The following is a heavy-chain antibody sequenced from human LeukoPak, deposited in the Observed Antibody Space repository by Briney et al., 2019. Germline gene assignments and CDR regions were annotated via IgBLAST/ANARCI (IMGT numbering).Heavy chain of an antibody. J-gene: IGHJ4*02. V-gene: IGHV3-23*01. Sequence: GGSLRLSCAASGFTFSSYAMSWVRQAPGKGLEWVSAISGSGGSTYYADSVKGRFTISRDNSKNTLYLQMKSMRAEDTAVYYCAKETTGSGSYNYDYWGQGTLVTVSS. CDR2: ISGSGGST. CDR1: GFTFSSYA. CDR3: AKETTGSGSYNYDY. D-gene: IGHD3-10*01.